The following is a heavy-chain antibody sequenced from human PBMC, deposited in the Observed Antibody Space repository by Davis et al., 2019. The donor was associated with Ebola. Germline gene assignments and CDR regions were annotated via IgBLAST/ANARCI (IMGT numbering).Heavy chain of an antibody. CDR1: GDSMSDYY. CDR3: ARGPTHNYDILTRSYSTYYGMDV. J-gene: IGHJ6*04. Sequence: SETLSLTCTVSGDSMSDYYYNWIRQPPGRGLEWIGNIYYSGTTNLNPSLKSRVTISVDRSKNQVSLKLRSVTAADAGVYYCARGPTHNYDILTRSYSTYYGMDVWGKGTTVTVSS. D-gene: IGHD3-9*01. CDR2: IYYSGTT. V-gene: IGHV4-59*12.